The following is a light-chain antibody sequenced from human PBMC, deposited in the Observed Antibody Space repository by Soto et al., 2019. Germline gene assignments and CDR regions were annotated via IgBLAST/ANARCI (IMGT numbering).Light chain of an antibody. CDR3: SSYTSSSTWV. CDR1: TSDVGDYNY. V-gene: IGLV2-11*01. Sequence: QSALTQPRSVSGSPGQSVTISCSGTTSDVGDYNYVSWYQHHPGKAPKLMIYEVRNRPSGVSDRFSGSRSGNTASLTISGLQAEDESDYYCSSYTSSSTWVFGGGTKLTVL. CDR2: EVR. J-gene: IGLJ3*02.